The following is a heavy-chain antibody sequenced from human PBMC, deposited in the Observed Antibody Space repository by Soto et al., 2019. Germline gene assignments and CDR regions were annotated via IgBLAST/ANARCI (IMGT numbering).Heavy chain of an antibody. CDR3: ARVNLIGDDAFDI. CDR2: ISYDGSNK. CDR1: GFTFSSYA. V-gene: IGHV3-30-3*01. Sequence: GGSLRLSCAASGFTFSSYAMHWVRQAPGKGLEWVAVISYDGSNKYYADSVKGRFTISRDNSKNTLYLQMNSLRAEDTAVYYCARVNLIGDDAFDIWGQGTMVTVSS. J-gene: IGHJ3*02. D-gene: IGHD7-27*01.